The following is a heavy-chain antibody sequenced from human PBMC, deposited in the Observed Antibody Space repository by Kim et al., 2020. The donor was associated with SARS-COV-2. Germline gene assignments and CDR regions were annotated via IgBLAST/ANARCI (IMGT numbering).Heavy chain of an antibody. J-gene: IGHJ2*01. D-gene: IGHD4-17*01. V-gene: IGHV3-11*06. Sequence: SVKGRFTISRDNAKNSLYLQMNSLRAEDTAVYYCARVKMTTVNPYWYFDLWGRGTLVTVSS. CDR3: ARVKMTTVNPYWYFDL.